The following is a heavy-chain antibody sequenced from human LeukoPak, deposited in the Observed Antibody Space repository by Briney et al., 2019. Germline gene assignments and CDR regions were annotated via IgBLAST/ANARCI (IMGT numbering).Heavy chain of an antibody. CDR2: ISSSSSYI. CDR3: ARDWSGSGWYFGSYFDY. Sequence: GGSLRLSCAASGFTFSSYSMNWVRQAPGKGLEWVSSISSSSSYIYYADSVKGRFTISRDNAKNSLYLQMNSLRAEDTAVYYCARDWSGSGWYFGSYFDYWGQGTLVTVS. V-gene: IGHV3-21*01. J-gene: IGHJ4*02. CDR1: GFTFSSYS. D-gene: IGHD6-19*01.